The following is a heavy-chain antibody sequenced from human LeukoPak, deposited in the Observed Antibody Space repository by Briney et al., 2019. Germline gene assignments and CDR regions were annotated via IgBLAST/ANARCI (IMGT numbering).Heavy chain of an antibody. CDR1: GGSFSGYY. CDR3: ARQVAAAGRIHDY. V-gene: IGHV4-59*10. D-gene: IGHD6-13*01. J-gene: IGHJ4*02. Sequence: KPSETLSLTCAVYGGSFSGYYWSWIRQPAGKGLEWIGRIYTSGSTNYNPSLKSRVTISIDTSKNQFSLKLSSVTAADTALYYCARQVAAAGRIHDYWGQGTLVTVSS. CDR2: IYTSGST.